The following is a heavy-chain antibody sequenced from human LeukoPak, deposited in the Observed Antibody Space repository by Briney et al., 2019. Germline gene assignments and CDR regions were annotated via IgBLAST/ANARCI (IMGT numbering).Heavy chain of an antibody. CDR3: ATGRGNYDTSGYYYRWFDP. V-gene: IGHV5-51*01. CDR1: GYSFTNYW. Sequence: GESLKISCKGSGYSFTNYWIGWVRQMPGRGLEWMGIIYPDDSDTRYSPSFQGQVTISADKSISTAYLQWSSLKASDTAMYYCATGRGNYDTSGYYYRWFDPWGQGTLVTVSS. D-gene: IGHD3-22*01. J-gene: IGHJ5*02. CDR2: IYPDDSDT.